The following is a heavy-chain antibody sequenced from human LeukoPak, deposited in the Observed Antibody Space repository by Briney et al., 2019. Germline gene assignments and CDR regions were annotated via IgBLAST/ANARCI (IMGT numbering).Heavy chain of an antibody. CDR2: IYYSGST. CDR3: ARESKQLVPRGYYYGMDV. D-gene: IGHD6-13*01. CDR1: GGSISSYY. J-gene: IGHJ6*02. Sequence: SETLSLTCTVSGGSISSYYWSWIQQPPGKGLEWIGYIYYSGSTNYNPSLKSRVTISVDTSKNQFSLKPSSVTAADTAVYYCARESKQLVPRGYYYGMDVRGQGTTVTVSS. V-gene: IGHV4-59*01.